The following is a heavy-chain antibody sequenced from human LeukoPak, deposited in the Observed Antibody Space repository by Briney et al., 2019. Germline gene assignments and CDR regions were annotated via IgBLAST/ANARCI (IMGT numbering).Heavy chain of an antibody. Sequence: ASVKVSCKASGYTFTSYDINWVRQATGQGLEWMGWMNPNSGNTGYAQKFQGRVTMTRNTSISTAYMELSSLRSEDTAVYYCARGPRTRVILLWFGEFGYWGQGTLVTVSS. CDR2: MNPNSGNT. J-gene: IGHJ4*02. CDR3: ARGPRTRVILLWFGEFGY. D-gene: IGHD3-10*01. V-gene: IGHV1-8*01. CDR1: GYTFTSYD.